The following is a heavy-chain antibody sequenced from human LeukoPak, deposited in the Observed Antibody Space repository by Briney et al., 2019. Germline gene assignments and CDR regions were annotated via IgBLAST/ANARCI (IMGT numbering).Heavy chain of an antibody. J-gene: IGHJ4*02. CDR2: ISGNGGTT. CDR3: AKTRPLDSSSWSHGDY. CDR1: GFTYSSYA. D-gene: IGHD6-13*01. Sequence: GGSLRLSCAASGFTYSSYAMSWVRQAPGKGLEWVSVISGNGGTTYYADSVKGRFTISRDNSKNTLYLQMNSLRAEDTAVYYCAKTRPLDSSSWSHGDYWGQGTLVTVSS. V-gene: IGHV3-23*01.